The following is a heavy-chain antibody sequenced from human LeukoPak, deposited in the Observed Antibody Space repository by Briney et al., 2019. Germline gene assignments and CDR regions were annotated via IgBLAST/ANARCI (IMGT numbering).Heavy chain of an antibody. D-gene: IGHD6-6*01. CDR2: IRSSSSYI. CDR3: AREWYSSSSGWFDP. CDR1: GFTFSSYS. J-gene: IGHJ5*02. Sequence: GGSLRLSCAASGFTFSSYSMNWVRQAPGKGLEWGSSIRSSSSYIYYADSVKGRFTISRDNAKNSLYLQMNSLRAEDTAVYYCAREWYSSSSGWFDPWGQGTLVTVSS. V-gene: IGHV3-21*01.